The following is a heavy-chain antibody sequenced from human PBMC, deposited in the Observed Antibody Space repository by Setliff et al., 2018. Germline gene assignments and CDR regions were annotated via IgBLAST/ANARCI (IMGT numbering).Heavy chain of an antibody. CDR1: GGSFSGYY. CDR2: IHHSGGT. Sequence: SETLSLTCAVSGGSFSGYYWSWIRQRPGKDLEWIGEIHHSGGTSYNPSLKSRVTISIDTSKNQFSLNLNSVTAADTAVYFCARTTHYDFWSGYLYWGQGTLVTVSS. J-gene: IGHJ4*02. D-gene: IGHD3-3*01. CDR3: ARTTHYDFWSGYLY. V-gene: IGHV4-34*01.